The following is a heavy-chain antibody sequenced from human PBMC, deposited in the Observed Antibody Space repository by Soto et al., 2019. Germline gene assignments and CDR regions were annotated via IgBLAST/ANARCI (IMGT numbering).Heavy chain of an antibody. D-gene: IGHD3-9*01. Sequence: GGSLRLSCAASGFTFSSYAMSWVRQAPGKGLEWVSAISGSGGSTYYADSVKGRFTISRDNSKNTLYLQMNSLRAEDTAVYYCAKVPAPYYDILTGYSSLGKQEYYYYYMDVWGKGTTVTVSS. V-gene: IGHV3-23*01. CDR3: AKVPAPYYDILTGYSSLGKQEYYYYYMDV. CDR2: ISGSGGST. CDR1: GFTFSSYA. J-gene: IGHJ6*03.